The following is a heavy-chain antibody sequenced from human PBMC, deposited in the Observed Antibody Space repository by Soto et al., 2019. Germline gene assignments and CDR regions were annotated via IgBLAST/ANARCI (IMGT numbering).Heavy chain of an antibody. Sequence: SETLSLTCTVSGGSINSDAYYWSWIRQPPGKGLEWIGHIYYSGRTYYNPSLESRLTLSLDTSKNQFSLRLRSVNASDTAVYYCARDRSNSPDYFDYWGQGTLVTVSS. CDR3: ARDRSNSPDYFDY. D-gene: IGHD6-6*01. CDR1: GGSINSDAYY. V-gene: IGHV4-30-4*01. CDR2: IYYSGRT. J-gene: IGHJ4*02.